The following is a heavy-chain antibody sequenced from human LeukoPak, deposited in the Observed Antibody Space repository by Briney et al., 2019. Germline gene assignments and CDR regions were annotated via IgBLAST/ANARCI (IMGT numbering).Heavy chain of an antibody. Sequence: GGSLRLSCVASGFTYSHYGMHWVRQAPGKGLEWVAVWSDGTEKYYADAVKGRFTISRDNSRNTLYLQMNSLRGEDTAAYYCAKDAQRGFDYSNSLEYWGQGTLVTVSS. J-gene: IGHJ4*02. CDR3: AKDAQRGFDYSNSLEY. D-gene: IGHD4-11*01. V-gene: IGHV3-33*06. CDR1: GFTYSHYG. CDR2: WSDGTEK.